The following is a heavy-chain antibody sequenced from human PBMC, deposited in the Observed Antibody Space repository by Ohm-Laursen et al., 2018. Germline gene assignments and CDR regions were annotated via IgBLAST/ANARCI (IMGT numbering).Heavy chain of an antibody. V-gene: IGHV1-18*04. J-gene: IGHJ3*01. D-gene: IGHD2-2*02. CDR1: GYTFTGYY. Sequence: SVKVSCKASGYTFTGYYMHWVRQAPGQGLEWLGWISADNDSRSYLQKFQVRVTMTTDTSTSTAYMELRSLRSDDTAVYYCASILGYCDTSTCYNAFDLWGQGTMVTVSS. CDR3: ASILGYCDTSTCYNAFDL. CDR2: ISADNDSR.